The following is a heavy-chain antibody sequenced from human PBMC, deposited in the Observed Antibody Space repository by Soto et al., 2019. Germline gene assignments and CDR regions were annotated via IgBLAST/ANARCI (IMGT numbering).Heavy chain of an antibody. Sequence: QVQLQESGPGLVKPSGTLSLTCAVSGDSISNSRWWTWVRQPPGKGLEWIGDIFHSGDTNYNPSLKSRVFISVDKSQNQSSLKGSSVTAADTAVYYCAYSTGWYRHDVWGQGTVVTVSS. CDR2: IFHSGDT. V-gene: IGHV4-4*02. J-gene: IGHJ3*01. D-gene: IGHD6-19*01. CDR3: AYSTGWYRHDV. CDR1: GDSISNSRW.